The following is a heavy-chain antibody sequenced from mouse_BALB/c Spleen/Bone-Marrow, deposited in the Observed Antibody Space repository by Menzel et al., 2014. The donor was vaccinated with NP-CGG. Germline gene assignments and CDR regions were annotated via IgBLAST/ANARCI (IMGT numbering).Heavy chain of an antibody. V-gene: IGHV14-3*02. CDR1: GFNIKDTY. CDR2: IDPANGNT. D-gene: IGHD2-14*01. Sequence: SVKLSCTASGFNIKDTYMHWVKQRPEQGLEWIGRIDPANGNTKYDPKFQGKATITADTSSNTAYLQLGSLTSEDTAVYYCARGYDEGFAYWGQGTLVTVSA. J-gene: IGHJ3*01. CDR3: ARGYDEGFAY.